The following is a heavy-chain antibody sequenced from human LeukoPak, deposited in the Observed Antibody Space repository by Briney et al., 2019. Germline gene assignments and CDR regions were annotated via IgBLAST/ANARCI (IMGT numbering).Heavy chain of an antibody. CDR1: GVSISSYY. J-gene: IGHJ6*02. D-gene: IGHD5-18*01. V-gene: IGHV4-34*01. Sequence: SETLSLTCTVSGVSISSYYWSWIRQPPGEGLEWIGEINHSGSTNYNPSLKSRVTVSVDTSKNQFSLKLSSVTAADTAVYYCARVGYSYGYFMVTDYGMDVWGQGTTVTVSS. CDR3: ARVGYSYGYFMVTDYGMDV. CDR2: INHSGST.